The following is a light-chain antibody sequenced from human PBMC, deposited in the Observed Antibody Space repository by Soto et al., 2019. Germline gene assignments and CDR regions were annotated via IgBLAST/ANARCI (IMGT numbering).Light chain of an antibody. CDR1: QSVSSN. Sequence: EIVMTQSPATLSVSPGERATLSRRASQSVSSNLAWYQQKPGQAPRLLIYGASTRATGIPARFSGSGSGTEFTLTISSLQSEELAVYYCQQYNSWPPLTFGGGTKVEIK. V-gene: IGKV3-15*01. CDR2: GAS. J-gene: IGKJ4*01. CDR3: QQYNSWPPLT.